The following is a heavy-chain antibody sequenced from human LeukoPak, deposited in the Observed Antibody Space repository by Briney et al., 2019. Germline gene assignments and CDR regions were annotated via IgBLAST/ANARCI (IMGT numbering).Heavy chain of an antibody. CDR3: AKWEVVRDAFDI. V-gene: IGHV3-7*01. Sequence: GGSLRLSCAASGFTFNNYWMSWVRQAPGKGLEWVANTKEDGGEKYYADSVKGRFTISRDNSKNTLYLQMNSLRAEDTAVYYCAKWEVVRDAFDIWGQGTMVTVSS. CDR2: TKEDGGEK. CDR1: GFTFNNYW. J-gene: IGHJ3*02. D-gene: IGHD3-10*01.